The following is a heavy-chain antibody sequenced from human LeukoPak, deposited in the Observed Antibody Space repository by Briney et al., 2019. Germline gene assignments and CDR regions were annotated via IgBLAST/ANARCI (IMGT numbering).Heavy chain of an antibody. Sequence: GGSLRPSCATSGFTFSDYTMNWVRQAPGKGLEWVSFISASGTSIYYADSVRGRFTISRDNAKKSLYLQMNSLRAEDTAVYYCARDGTWGPGTLVTVSS. J-gene: IGHJ5*02. CDR2: ISASGTSI. V-gene: IGHV3-21*01. CDR3: ARDGT. D-gene: IGHD1-26*01. CDR1: GFTFSDYT.